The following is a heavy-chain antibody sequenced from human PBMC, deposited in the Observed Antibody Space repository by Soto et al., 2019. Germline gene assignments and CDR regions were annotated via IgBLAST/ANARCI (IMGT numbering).Heavy chain of an antibody. CDR1: GYTFTSYA. V-gene: IGHV1-3*01. Sequence: ASVKVSCEASGYTFTSYAMHWVRQAPGQRLEWMGWINAGNGNTKYSQKFQGRVTITRDTSASTAYMELSSLRSEDTAVYYCARAQDIVVVPAEDLNWFDPWGQGTLVTVSS. J-gene: IGHJ5*02. CDR3: ARAQDIVVVPAEDLNWFDP. CDR2: INAGNGNT. D-gene: IGHD2-2*01.